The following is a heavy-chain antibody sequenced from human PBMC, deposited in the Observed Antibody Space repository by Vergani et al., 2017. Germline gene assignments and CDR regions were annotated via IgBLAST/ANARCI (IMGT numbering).Heavy chain of an antibody. V-gene: IGHV1-2*02. CDR2: INPNSGGT. CDR1: GYTFTGYY. J-gene: IGHJ4*02. CDR3: ARVFEILTGYSDFDY. D-gene: IGHD3-9*01. Sequence: QVQLVQSGAEVKKPGASVKVSCKASGYTFTGYYMHWVRQAPGQGLEWMGRINPNSGGTNYAQKFQGRVTMTRDTSISTAYMELSRLRSDDTAVYYCARVFEILTGYSDFDYWGQGTLVTVSS.